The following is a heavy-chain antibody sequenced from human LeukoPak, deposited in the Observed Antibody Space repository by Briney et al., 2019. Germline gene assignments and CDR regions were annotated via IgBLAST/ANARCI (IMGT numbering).Heavy chain of an antibody. CDR1: GGSISSHY. V-gene: IGHV4-59*11. CDR2: IYYSGST. J-gene: IGHJ5*02. D-gene: IGHD1-20*01. Sequence: SETLSLSCTASGGSISSHYWSGIRQPPGKGLEWIGYIYYSGSTNYNPSLKSRVTISVDTSKNQFSLKLSSVTAADTAVYYCAGGVNNWNEGRNWFDPWGQGTLVTVSS. CDR3: AGGVNNWNEGRNWFDP.